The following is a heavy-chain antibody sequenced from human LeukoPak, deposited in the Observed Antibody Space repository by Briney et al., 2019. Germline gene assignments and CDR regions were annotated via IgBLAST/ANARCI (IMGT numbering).Heavy chain of an antibody. Sequence: ASVKVSCKASGDTLTSYDINWVRPATGQGLEWMGWMNPNSGNTDYAQKFQGRVTMTTNTSIRTAYIELSSLRSEDTAAYYCARGTSSYSSSWYVEAHGMDVWGQGTTVTVSS. V-gene: IGHV1-8*01. D-gene: IGHD6-13*01. J-gene: IGHJ6*02. CDR2: MNPNSGNT. CDR1: GDTLTSYD. CDR3: ARGTSSYSSSWYVEAHGMDV.